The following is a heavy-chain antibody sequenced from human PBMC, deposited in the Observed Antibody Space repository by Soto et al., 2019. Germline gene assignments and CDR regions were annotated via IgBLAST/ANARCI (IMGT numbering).Heavy chain of an antibody. D-gene: IGHD5-12*01. V-gene: IGHV1-3*01. CDR2: INAGNGNT. CDR3: ARFGGYSGYDSLDY. CDR1: GYTFTSYA. J-gene: IGHJ4*02. Sequence: QVQLVQSGAEVKKPGASVKVSCKASGYTFTSYAMHWVRQAPGQRLEWMGWINAGNGNTKYSQKFQGRVTITRDTSASTAYMELSSLRSEDTAVYYWARFGGYSGYDSLDYWGQGTLVTVSS.